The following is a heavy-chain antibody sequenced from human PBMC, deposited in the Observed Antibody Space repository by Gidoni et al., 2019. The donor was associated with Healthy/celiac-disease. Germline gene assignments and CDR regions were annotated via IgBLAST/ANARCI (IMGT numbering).Heavy chain of an antibody. V-gene: IGHV4-39*01. D-gene: IGHD6-13*01. CDR2: IYYSGST. CDR3: ANSGIAAAGVDY. Sequence: QLQLQESGPGLVQPSETLSLTCTVSGGSISSSSYYWGWIRQPPGKGLEWIGSIYYSGSTYYNPSLKSRVTISVDTSKNQFSLKLSSVTAADTAVYYCANSGIAAAGVDYWGQGTLVTVSS. J-gene: IGHJ4*02. CDR1: GGSISSSSYY.